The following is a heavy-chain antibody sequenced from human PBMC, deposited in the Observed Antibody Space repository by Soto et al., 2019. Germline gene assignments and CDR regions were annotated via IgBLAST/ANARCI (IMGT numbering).Heavy chain of an antibody. J-gene: IGHJ3*01. CDR1: GFSFRTYG. CDR2: ISPK. CDR3: ARDDAFGNENAFDL. V-gene: IGHV3-33*01. D-gene: IGHD3-16*01. Sequence: QVQLVESGGGLVQPGTSLRLSCAVSGFSFRTYGFHWVRQPPGKGLEWVAVISPKGHSDSVEGRFTISRDNSKDTLYLQMNNLRAEDTAVYYCARDDAFGNENAFDLWGQGPMVTVSS.